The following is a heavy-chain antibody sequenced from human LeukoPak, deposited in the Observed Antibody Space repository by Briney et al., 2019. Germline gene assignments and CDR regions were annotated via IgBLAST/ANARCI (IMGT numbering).Heavy chain of an antibody. J-gene: IGHJ3*02. V-gene: IGHV4-30-2*01. Sequence: SQTLSLTCAVSGGSISSGGYSGGWIRQPPGKGLGGMGDIYHRGSTYYNPSLRSGVTISVDSSKNQFYLQLSSVTAADTAVYYCARGNDILTGDDFDTWGQGTMVTVSS. CDR1: GGSISSGGYS. CDR2: IYHRGST. CDR3: ARGNDILTGDDFDT. D-gene: IGHD3-9*01.